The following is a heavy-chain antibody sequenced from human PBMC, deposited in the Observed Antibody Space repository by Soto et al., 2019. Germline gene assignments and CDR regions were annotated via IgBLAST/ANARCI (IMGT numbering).Heavy chain of an antibody. V-gene: IGHV3-11*05. CDR1: GFPFSDYY. Sequence: QVQLVESGGDLVKPGWSLRLSCAASGFPFSDYYMSWIRQAPGKGLEWVSSIGSSSSYTNYADSVKGRFTISRDNAKNSLYLQMNSLRAEDTAVYYCARRRPTGYYNYWGQGTLVTVSA. J-gene: IGHJ4*02. CDR2: IGSSSSYT. D-gene: IGHD3-9*01. CDR3: ARRRPTGYYNY.